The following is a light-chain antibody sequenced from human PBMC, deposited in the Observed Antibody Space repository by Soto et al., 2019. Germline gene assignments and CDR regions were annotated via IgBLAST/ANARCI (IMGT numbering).Light chain of an antibody. CDR2: WAS. Sequence: DIVMTQSPDSLAVSLGERATMNCKCSRSVLYKSNNKNHLAWYQQKPGQPTQLIIYWASTREYGVPERFSGSGSGTDFTLTISSLEAEDVAFYWCQQYFDVPFTFGGGTKVEI. J-gene: IGKJ4*01. V-gene: IGKV4-1*01. CDR1: RSVLYKSNNKNH. CDR3: QQYFDVPFT.